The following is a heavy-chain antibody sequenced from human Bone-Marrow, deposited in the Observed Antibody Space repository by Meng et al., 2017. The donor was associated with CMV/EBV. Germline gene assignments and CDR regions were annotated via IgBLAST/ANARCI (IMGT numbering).Heavy chain of an antibody. CDR3: ARSTGGGSYSAFDI. CDR1: GFTFSSYA. J-gene: IGHJ3*02. Sequence: GGSLRLSCAASGFTFSSYAMHWVRQAPGKGLEWVAVISYDGSNKYYADSVKGRFTISRDNSKNTLYLQMNSLRAEDTAVYYCARSTGGGSYSAFDIWGQGTMVTVSS. V-gene: IGHV3-30-3*01. CDR2: ISYDGSNK. D-gene: IGHD1-26*01.